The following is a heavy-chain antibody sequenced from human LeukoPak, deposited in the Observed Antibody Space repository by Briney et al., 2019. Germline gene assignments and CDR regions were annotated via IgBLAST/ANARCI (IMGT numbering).Heavy chain of an antibody. D-gene: IGHD3-3*01. CDR3: ARDGGFYRSLDC. CDR2: VHLDRTT. V-gene: IGHV4-4*02. CDR1: GGSVTSTNW. J-gene: IGHJ4*02. Sequence: PSGSLSLTCGVSGGSVTSTNWWTWVRQPPGEGLEWIGEVHLDRTTNYNPSVKSRLTISVDLSKNHIYLKLTTLTAEDTAVYYCARDGGFYRSLDCSGQETLVIVS.